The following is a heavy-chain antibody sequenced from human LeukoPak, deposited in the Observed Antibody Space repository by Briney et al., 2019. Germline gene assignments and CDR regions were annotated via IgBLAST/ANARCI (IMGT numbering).Heavy chain of an antibody. Sequence: GGSLRLSCAASGFTFSSYWMSWVRQAPGKGLEWVANIKQDGSEKYYVDSVKDRFTISRDNAKNSLYLQMNSLRAEDTAVYYCARDGSITIFGGDFDYWGQGTLVTVSS. V-gene: IGHV3-7*01. CDR1: GFTFSSYW. D-gene: IGHD3-3*01. J-gene: IGHJ4*02. CDR3: ARDGSITIFGGDFDY. CDR2: IKQDGSEK.